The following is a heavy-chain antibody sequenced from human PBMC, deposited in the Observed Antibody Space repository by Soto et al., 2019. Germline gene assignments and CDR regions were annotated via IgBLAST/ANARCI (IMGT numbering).Heavy chain of an antibody. CDR2: INPSGGYT. V-gene: IGHV1-46*02. D-gene: IGHD3-9*01. Sequence: VSYKASKYIFNSYYINFVGHGTGQGLEWLGIINPSGGYTTYAQKFQGRATITRDTSASTAYMELSSLRSEDMAVYLGARGSSDWLPYLDFWGQGSLVTVSS. CDR3: ARGSSDWLPYLDF. J-gene: IGHJ4*02. CDR1: KYIFNSYY.